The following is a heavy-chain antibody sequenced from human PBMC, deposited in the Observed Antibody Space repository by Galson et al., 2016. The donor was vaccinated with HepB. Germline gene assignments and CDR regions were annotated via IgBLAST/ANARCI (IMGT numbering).Heavy chain of an antibody. V-gene: IGHV3-11*01. CDR1: GFSFSDSY. J-gene: IGHJ6*02. CDR2: ISSSGSTI. D-gene: IGHD3-10*01. CDR3: ARGHQLLWNGLDV. Sequence: SLRLSCAASGFSFSDSYMNWIRQAPGKGLEWVSYISSSGSTIYYADSVKGRFTISRDNARNSLYLQMNSLRDEDTAVYFCARGHQLLWNGLDVWGQWTTVTVSS.